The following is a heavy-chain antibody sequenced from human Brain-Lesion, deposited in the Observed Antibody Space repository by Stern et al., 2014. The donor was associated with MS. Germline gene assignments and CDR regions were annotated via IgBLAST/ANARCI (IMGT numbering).Heavy chain of an antibody. Sequence: QVQLVQSGGEVMQPGGSVKVSCKVSGYTLTGLSMHWVRQAPRKGLEWVGGFDHEGGEKIYAEKFQGRVPMSRDTSNNTAYLELSSLKSEDTAVYYCATLSPGAGGNYYRHFDYWGQGTLVTVSS. CDR3: ATLSPGAGGNYYRHFDY. CDR1: GYTLTGLS. V-gene: IGHV1-24*01. CDR2: FDHEGGEK. J-gene: IGHJ4*02. D-gene: IGHD1-26*01.